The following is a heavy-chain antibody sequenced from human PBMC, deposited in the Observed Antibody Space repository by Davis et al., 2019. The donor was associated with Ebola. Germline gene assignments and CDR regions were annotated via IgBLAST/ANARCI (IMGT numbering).Heavy chain of an antibody. CDR2: INHRGST. CDR1: GGSFSGHY. Sequence: PSETLSLTCAVYGGSFSGHYWSWIRQSPGKGLEWIGEINHRGSTNYNSSLRSRVTISIDTSKNQFSLKLSSVTAADTGVYYCARGVDSSVSCYGYWGQGTLVTVSS. J-gene: IGHJ4*02. CDR3: ARGVDSSVSCYGY. V-gene: IGHV4-34*01. D-gene: IGHD2-2*01.